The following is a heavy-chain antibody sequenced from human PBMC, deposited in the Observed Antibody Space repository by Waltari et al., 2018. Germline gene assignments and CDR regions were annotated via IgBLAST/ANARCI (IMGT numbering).Heavy chain of an antibody. Sequence: EVQLVESGGALVQHGGSLKLSCSASALILSAYAIHWVRQASGKGLEWVGRIRSRFKDDETAYAESAQGRFTISRDDSKNTAYLEMNSLKTDDTAVYYCIRPFEMGIDWGQGTQVTVSS. CDR1: ALILSAYA. V-gene: IGHV3-73*01. CDR3: IRPFEMGID. J-gene: IGHJ4*02. D-gene: IGHD7-27*01. CDR2: IRSRFKDDET.